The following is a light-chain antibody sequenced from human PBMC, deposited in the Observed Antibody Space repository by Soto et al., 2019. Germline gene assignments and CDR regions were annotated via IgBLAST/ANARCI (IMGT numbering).Light chain of an antibody. J-gene: IGKJ1*01. Sequence: DIQMTQSPSSLSASVGDRVTITCRASQSISSYLNWYQQKPGKAPKLLIYAASSLQSGVPSWFSGSGSGTDFTLTISSLQPEDFATYYCQQSYSTLGGTFGQGTKVEIK. CDR1: QSISSY. CDR3: QQSYSTLGGT. V-gene: IGKV1-39*01. CDR2: AAS.